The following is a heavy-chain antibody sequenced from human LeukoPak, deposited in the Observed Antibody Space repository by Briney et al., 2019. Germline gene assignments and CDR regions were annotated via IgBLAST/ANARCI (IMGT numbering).Heavy chain of an antibody. J-gene: IGHJ5*02. D-gene: IGHD6-19*01. CDR3: ASGGGWYQGWFDP. V-gene: IGHV4-30-2*06. Sequence: SQTLSLTCTVSGGSISSGGYYWTWIRQSPGMGLEWIGEIIHSGSTNYNPSLKSRVTISVDTSKNQSSLKLSSVTAADTAVYYCASGGGWYQGWFDPWGQGTLVTVSS. CDR2: IIHSGST. CDR1: GGSISSGGYY.